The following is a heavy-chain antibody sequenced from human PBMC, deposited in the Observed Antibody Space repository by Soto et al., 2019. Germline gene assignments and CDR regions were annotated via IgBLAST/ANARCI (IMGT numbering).Heavy chain of an antibody. CDR1: GFTFSSHN. J-gene: IGHJ4*02. V-gene: IGHV3-21*04. D-gene: IGHD1-7*01. CDR3: ARDDVTGTTENY. CDR2: IGTSDSSI. Sequence: GGSLRLSCAASGFTFSSHNIYWVRQPPGKGLEWVSSIGTSDSSIYYADSVKGRFTISRDNAKNSLYLQMNSLRAEDTAVYYCARDDVTGTTENYWGQGTLVTVSS.